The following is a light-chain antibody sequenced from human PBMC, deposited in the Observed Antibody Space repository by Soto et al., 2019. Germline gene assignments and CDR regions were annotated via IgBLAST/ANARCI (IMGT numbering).Light chain of an antibody. J-gene: IGLJ1*01. Sequence: QSVLTQPRSVSGSPGQSVTISCTGTTSDVAGYNFVSWYQQHPGKAPKLMIYDVSKRPSGVPDLFTGSKSGYTASLTISGLQAEEESDYCCCSYAGSFNYVFGTGT. CDR1: TSDVAGYNF. CDR2: DVS. V-gene: IGLV2-11*01. CDR3: CSYAGSFNYV.